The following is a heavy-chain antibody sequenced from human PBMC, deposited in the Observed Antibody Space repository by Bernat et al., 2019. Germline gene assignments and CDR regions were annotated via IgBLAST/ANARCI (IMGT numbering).Heavy chain of an antibody. Sequence: QVQLVESGGGLVKPGGSLRLSCAVSGFTFSDYDMSWIRQAPGKGLEWISCISNNGSSKYYADSVKGRFTISRDNAKNSLYLQMNSLRADDTAVYFCARANSFGRGIGVSMSTDYWGQGTLVTVSS. D-gene: IGHD3-16*02. J-gene: IGHJ4*02. CDR3: ARANSFGRGIGVSMSTDY. CDR1: GFTFSDYD. V-gene: IGHV3-11*01. CDR2: ISNNGSSK.